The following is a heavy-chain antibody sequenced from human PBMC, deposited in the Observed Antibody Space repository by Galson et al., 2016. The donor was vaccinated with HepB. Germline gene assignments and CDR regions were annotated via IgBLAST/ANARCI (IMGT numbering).Heavy chain of an antibody. Sequence: SLRLSCAASGFTFSDYYMSWIRQAPGKGLEWVSYISSSSSYTNYADSVKGRFTISRDNSKSTVVLQMSSLRPEDTAVYYCVKEEYCSVGSCYSEFYFDYWGQGALVTVSS. CDR2: ISSSSSYT. V-gene: IGHV3-11*06. CDR3: VKEEYCSVGSCYSEFYFDY. J-gene: IGHJ4*02. D-gene: IGHD2-15*01. CDR1: GFTFSDYY.